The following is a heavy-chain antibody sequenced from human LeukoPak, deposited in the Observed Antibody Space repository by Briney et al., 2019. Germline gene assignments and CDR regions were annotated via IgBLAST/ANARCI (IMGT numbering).Heavy chain of an antibody. V-gene: IGHV4-61*02. CDR2: IYTSGST. CDR1: GGSISSGSYY. CDR3: ARDLAYYDFWSGYYTLTYFDY. D-gene: IGHD3-3*01. Sequence: PSQTLSLTCTVSGGSISSGSYYWSWIRQPAGKGLEWIGRIYTSGSTNYNPSLKSRVTTSVDTSKNQFSLKLSSVTAADTAVYYCARDLAYYDFWSGYYTLTYFDYWGQGTLVTVSS. J-gene: IGHJ4*02.